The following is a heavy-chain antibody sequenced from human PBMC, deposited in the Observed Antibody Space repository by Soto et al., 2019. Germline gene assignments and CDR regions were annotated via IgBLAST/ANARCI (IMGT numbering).Heavy chain of an antibody. J-gene: IGHJ4*02. CDR1: GGSISSYY. V-gene: IGHV4-34*01. CDR3: GPRGAVAPRGY. CDR2: INHIGYT. Sequence: PSETLSLTCTVSGGSISSYYWSWIRQPPGKGLEWIGEINHIGYTNYNPSLESRVAISVDTSKNQFSLNLRSVTAADTAVYYCGPRGAVAPRGYWGQGTLVTVSS. D-gene: IGHD2-15*01.